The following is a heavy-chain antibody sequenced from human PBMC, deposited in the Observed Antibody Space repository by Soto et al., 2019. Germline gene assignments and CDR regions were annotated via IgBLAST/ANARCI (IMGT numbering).Heavy chain of an antibody. D-gene: IGHD3-16*02. CDR1: GYTFTSYG. CDR2: LSAYNGNT. CDR3: ARGIPLYDYVWGSYRYPFDY. J-gene: IGHJ4*02. V-gene: IGHV1-18*04. Sequence: QVQLVQSGAEVKKHGASVKVSCKASGYTFTSYGISWVRQAPGQGIEWMGWLSAYNGNTNYAQKLQGRVTMTPDTSTSTAYMELRSLRSDDTAVYYCARGIPLYDYVWGSYRYPFDYWGEGTLVTVSS.